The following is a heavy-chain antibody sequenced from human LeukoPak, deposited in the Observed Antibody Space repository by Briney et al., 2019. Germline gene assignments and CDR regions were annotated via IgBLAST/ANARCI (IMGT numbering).Heavy chain of an antibody. CDR2: IHRSGST. CDR1: PDSTTSNF. J-gene: IGHJ4*02. Sequence: SETLSLTCTVSPDSTTSNFWSWVRQPPGKGLEWIGEIHRSGSTNYNPSLQSRVTISIDRSENQIALELSSVTAADTAVYYCAREIVGGFNPGAYWGQGTLVTVSS. V-gene: IGHV4-4*02. D-gene: IGHD1-14*01. CDR3: AREIVGGFNPGAY.